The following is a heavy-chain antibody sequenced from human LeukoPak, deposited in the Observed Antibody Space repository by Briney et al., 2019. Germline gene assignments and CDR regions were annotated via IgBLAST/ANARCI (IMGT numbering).Heavy chain of an antibody. J-gene: IGHJ4*02. Sequence: GGSLRLSCAASGFTFSSYSMNWVRQAPGKGLEWVSPISSSSSYIYYADSVKGRFTISRDNAKNSLYLQMNSLRAEDTAVYYCATTRGGYGPFGYYFDYWGQGTLVTVSS. V-gene: IGHV3-21*01. CDR2: ISSSSSYI. CDR1: GFTFSSYS. CDR3: ATTRGGYGPFGYYFDY. D-gene: IGHD5-18*01.